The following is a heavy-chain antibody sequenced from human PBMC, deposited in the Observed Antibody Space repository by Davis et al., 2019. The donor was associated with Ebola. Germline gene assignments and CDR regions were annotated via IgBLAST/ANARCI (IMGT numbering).Heavy chain of an antibody. CDR1: GYTFTSYG. CDR2: ISAFSGNT. CDR3: ARRDYGDYGAF. Sequence: SVTVSCKASGYTFTSYGISWVRQAPGQGLEWMGWISAFSGNTNYAQKLQGRVTMTTDTSTSTAYMELRSLRSDDTAVYYCARRDYGDYGAFWGQGTLVTVSS. J-gene: IGHJ4*02. V-gene: IGHV1-18*01. D-gene: IGHD4-17*01.